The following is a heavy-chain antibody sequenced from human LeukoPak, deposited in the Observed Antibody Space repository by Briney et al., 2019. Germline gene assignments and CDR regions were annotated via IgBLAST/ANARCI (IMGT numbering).Heavy chain of an antibody. Sequence: PGGSLTLSCAASGFTFSSYWISWVRQAPGKGLEWVANIKRDGSEKYYVDSVKGRFTISRDNAKNSLYLQMNSLRAEDTAVYYCARGPPPYDAQYYYGSGSYYWGQGTRSPSPQ. CDR1: GFTFSSYW. V-gene: IGHV3-7*03. D-gene: IGHD3-10*01. CDR2: IKRDGSEK. J-gene: IGHJ4*02. CDR3: ARGPPPYDAQYYYGSGSYY.